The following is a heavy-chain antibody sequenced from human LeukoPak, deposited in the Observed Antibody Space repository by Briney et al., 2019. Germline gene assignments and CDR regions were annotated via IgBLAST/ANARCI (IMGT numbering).Heavy chain of an antibody. J-gene: IGHJ4*02. CDR2: ISGSGGNT. V-gene: IGHV3-23*01. D-gene: IGHD6-6*01. CDR3: AKDRRIAPNYFDY. Sequence: GGSLRLSCAASGFTFNSYAISWVRQAPGKGLEWVSAISGSGGNTYYADSVKGRFTISRDNSKNTLYLQMNSLRAEDTAVYYCAKDRRIAPNYFDYWGQGTLVTVPS. CDR1: GFTFNSYA.